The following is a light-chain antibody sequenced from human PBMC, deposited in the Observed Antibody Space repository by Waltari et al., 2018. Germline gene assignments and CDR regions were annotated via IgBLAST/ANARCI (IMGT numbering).Light chain of an antibody. V-gene: IGKV3-15*01. CDR1: QSVSSN. J-gene: IGKJ4*01. CDR3: QQYDNWFPLT. CDR2: GAS. Sequence: EIVMTQPPATLSVSPGERATLPCRASQSVSSNLAWYQQKPGQSPRLLISGASTRATGIPARFSGSGSGTEFTLTISSLQSEDFAVYYCQQYDNWFPLTFGGGTKVEIK.